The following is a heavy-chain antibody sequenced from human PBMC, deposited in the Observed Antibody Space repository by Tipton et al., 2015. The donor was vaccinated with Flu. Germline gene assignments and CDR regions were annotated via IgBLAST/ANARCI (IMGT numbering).Heavy chain of an antibody. J-gene: IGHJ4*02. CDR2: IYYSGNT. V-gene: IGHV4-39*07. CDR3: ARSPSYSGSGIYPYYFDD. Sequence: TLSLTCTVSGGSISSVTYYWGWIRQSPGKGLEWIGNIYYSGNTYYNPSLKSRVTMSVDTSKNQMSLRLNSVTAADTAVYYCARSPSYSGSGIYPYYFDDWGQGTLVTVSS. CDR1: GGSISSVTYY. D-gene: IGHD3-10*01.